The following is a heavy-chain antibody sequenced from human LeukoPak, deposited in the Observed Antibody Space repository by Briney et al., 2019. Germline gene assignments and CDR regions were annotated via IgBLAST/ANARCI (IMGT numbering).Heavy chain of an antibody. Sequence: GGSLRLSCAASGFTFSTYGMHWVRQAPGKGLEWVAVISYDGSDKYYADCVKGRFTISRDNSKNTLYLQMNSLRAEDTAVYYCAKSIYSSGWYVFDYWGQGTLVTVSS. V-gene: IGHV3-30*18. D-gene: IGHD6-19*01. CDR2: ISYDGSDK. CDR1: GFTFSTYG. J-gene: IGHJ4*02. CDR3: AKSIYSSGWYVFDY.